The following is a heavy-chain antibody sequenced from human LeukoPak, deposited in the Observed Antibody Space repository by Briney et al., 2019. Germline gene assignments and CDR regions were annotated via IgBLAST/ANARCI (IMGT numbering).Heavy chain of an antibody. Sequence: SETLSLTCAVYGGSFSGYYWSWIRQPPGKGLEWIGEINHSGSTNYNPSLKSRVTISVNTSKNQFSLKLSSVTAADTAVYYCASPRHDYGDYRSTFDYWGQGTLVTVSS. CDR2: INHSGST. D-gene: IGHD4-17*01. V-gene: IGHV4-34*01. J-gene: IGHJ4*02. CDR3: ASPRHDYGDYRSTFDY. CDR1: GGSFSGYY.